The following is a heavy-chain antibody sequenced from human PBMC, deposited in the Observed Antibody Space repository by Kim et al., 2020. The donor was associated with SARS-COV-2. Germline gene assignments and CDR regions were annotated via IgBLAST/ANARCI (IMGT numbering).Heavy chain of an antibody. CDR2: IRSKGDGSDT. V-gene: IGHV3-73*01. Sequence: GGSLRLSCAASGFTFSYSAMHWVRQAPGKGLEWVGRIRSKGDGSDTAYTATVRGSFTISRDDYKNTLYLQMNSLKTEDTADYYCTAAPRTMYLCYFDSW. CDR3: TAAPRTMYLCYFDS. D-gene: IGHD1-1*01. CDR1: GFTFSYSA. J-gene: IGHJ4*03.